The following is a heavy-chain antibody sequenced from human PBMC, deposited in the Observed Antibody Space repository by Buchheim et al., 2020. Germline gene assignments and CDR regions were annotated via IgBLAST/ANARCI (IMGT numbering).Heavy chain of an antibody. V-gene: IGHV3-23*01. CDR1: GFTFSSYA. J-gene: IGHJ4*02. CDR3: AKARGYDFSSKATFFDY. D-gene: IGHD3-3*01. Sequence: EVQLLESGGGLVQPGGSLRLSCAASGFTFSSYAMSWVRQAPGKGLVWVSAISGSGGSTYYADSVRGRFPISRANSKNTLYLQMNSLRAEDTAVYYCAKARGYDFSSKATFFDYWGQGTL. CDR2: ISGSGGST.